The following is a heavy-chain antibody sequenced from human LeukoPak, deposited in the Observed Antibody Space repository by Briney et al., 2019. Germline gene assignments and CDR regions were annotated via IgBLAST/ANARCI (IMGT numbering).Heavy chain of an antibody. CDR2: ISGSGGST. J-gene: IGHJ6*02. Sequence: QPGGSLRLSCAASGFNFGTYAMNWVRQAPGKGLEWVSSISGSGGSTYYADSVKGRFTISRDNSKNTVSLQMNSLRGDDTAVYYCARDGEPRYWGSGYYYGMDVWGQGATVTVPS. CDR1: GFNFGTYA. CDR3: ARDGEPRYWGSGYYYGMDV. D-gene: IGHD7-27*01. V-gene: IGHV3-23*01.